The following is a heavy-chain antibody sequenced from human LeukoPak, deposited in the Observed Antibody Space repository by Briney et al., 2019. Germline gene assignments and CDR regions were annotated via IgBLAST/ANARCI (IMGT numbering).Heavy chain of an antibody. CDR1: GYTFTGYY. D-gene: IGHD6-6*01. CDR2: INPNSGST. Sequence: ASVKVSCKAFGYTFTGYYMHWVRQAPGQGLEWMGWINPNSGSTNYAQKFQGRVTMTRDTSISTAYMELSRLRSDDTAVYYCAREYSSSSGRLYDYWGQGTLVTVSS. V-gene: IGHV1-2*02. J-gene: IGHJ4*02. CDR3: AREYSSSSGRLYDY.